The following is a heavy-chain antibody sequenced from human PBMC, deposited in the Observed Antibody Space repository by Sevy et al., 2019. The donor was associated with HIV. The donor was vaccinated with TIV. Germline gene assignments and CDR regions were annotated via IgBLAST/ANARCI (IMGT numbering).Heavy chain of an antibody. CDR3: ARDGGCSSTTCLLYFDS. CDR2: ISSRSSYI. D-gene: IGHD2-2*01. Sequence: GGFLRLSCAASGFTFSDYYMNWVRQAPGKGLEWVSSISSRSSYIHYADSVRGRFTISRDNAKNSLYRQMNSLRVDDTAVYFCARDGGCSSTTCLLYFDSWGQGALVTVSS. CDR1: GFTFSDYY. V-gene: IGHV3-21*01. J-gene: IGHJ4*02.